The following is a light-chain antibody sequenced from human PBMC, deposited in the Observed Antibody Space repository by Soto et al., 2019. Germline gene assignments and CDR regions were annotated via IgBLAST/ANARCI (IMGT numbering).Light chain of an antibody. Sequence: EIVMTQSPATLSVSPVERVTLSCRASESLFGFLAWYQHKPGQAPRLLIYGVSTKATGVPARFSGSGSATDFTLTITSLQSDDAAVYYCQSYNDWPVAFGQGTKLA. CDR3: QSYNDWPVA. CDR1: ESLFGF. J-gene: IGKJ2*01. V-gene: IGKV3-15*01. CDR2: GVS.